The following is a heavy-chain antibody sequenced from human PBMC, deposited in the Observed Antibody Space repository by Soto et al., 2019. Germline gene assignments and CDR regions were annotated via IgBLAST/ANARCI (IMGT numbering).Heavy chain of an antibody. J-gene: IGHJ4*02. CDR3: ARDPTGTKPYFDY. CDR2: ISYDGSNK. Sequence: QVQLVESGGGVVQPGRSLRLSCAASGFTFSSYAMHWVRQAPGKGLEWVAVISYDGSNKYYADSVKGRFTISRDNSKNTLYLQMNSLRAEDTAVYYCARDPTGTKPYFDYWGQGTLVTVSS. CDR1: GFTFSSYA. V-gene: IGHV3-30-3*01. D-gene: IGHD1-7*01.